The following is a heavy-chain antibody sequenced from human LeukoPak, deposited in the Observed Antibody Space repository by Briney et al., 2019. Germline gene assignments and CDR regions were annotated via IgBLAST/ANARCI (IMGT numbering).Heavy chain of an antibody. CDR3: AKNGGYDSSGYPLDY. V-gene: IGHV3-30*18. J-gene: IGHJ4*02. CDR2: ISYDGSNK. CDR1: GFTFRDYY. D-gene: IGHD3-22*01. Sequence: PGGSLRLSCAASGFTFRDYYMSWVRQAPGKGLEWVAVISYDGSNKYYADSVKGRFTISRDNSKNTLYLQMNSLRAEDTAVYYCAKNGGYDSSGYPLDYWGQGTLVTVSS.